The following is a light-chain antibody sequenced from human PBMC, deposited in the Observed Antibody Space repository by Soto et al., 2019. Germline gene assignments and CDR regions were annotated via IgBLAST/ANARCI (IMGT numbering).Light chain of an antibody. Sequence: EMVMTQSPATLSVSPGERATLSCRASQSVHSNLAWYQQKPGQAPSLLIYDAYTRATDIPARFSGSGSGTEFTLTISSLQSEDFGVYYCQHYSNWPPTFGPGTKVEIK. CDR3: QHYSNWPPT. CDR1: QSVHSN. J-gene: IGKJ3*01. CDR2: DAY. V-gene: IGKV3-15*01.